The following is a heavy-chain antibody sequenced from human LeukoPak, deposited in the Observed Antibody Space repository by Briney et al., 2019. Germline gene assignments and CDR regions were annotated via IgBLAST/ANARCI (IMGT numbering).Heavy chain of an antibody. Sequence: GESLKISCKGSGYSFSSYWIGWVRQMPGQGLEWMGIIYPADSDTRYSPSFQGQVTISADRSISAAYLQWSSLKTSDTAIYYCARNSGTENNFDYWGQGTLVTVSS. V-gene: IGHV5-51*01. CDR1: GYSFSSYW. CDR3: ARNSGTENNFDY. CDR2: IYPADSDT. J-gene: IGHJ4*02. D-gene: IGHD1-26*01.